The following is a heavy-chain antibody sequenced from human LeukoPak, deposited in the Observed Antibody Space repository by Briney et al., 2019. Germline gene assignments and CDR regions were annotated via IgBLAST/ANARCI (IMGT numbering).Heavy chain of an antibody. Sequence: GGSLRLSCAASGFTFSSYAMSWVRQAPGKGLEWVSAISGSGGYTYYADSVKGRFTISRDNSKNTLYLQMNGLRAEDTAVYYCANGGVMGSIHFDYWGQGILVTVSS. V-gene: IGHV3-23*01. D-gene: IGHD3-16*01. CDR3: ANGGVMGSIHFDY. CDR1: GFTFSSYA. J-gene: IGHJ4*02. CDR2: ISGSGGYT.